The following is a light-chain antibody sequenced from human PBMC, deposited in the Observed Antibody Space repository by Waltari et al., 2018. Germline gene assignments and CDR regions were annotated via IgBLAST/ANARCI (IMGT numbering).Light chain of an antibody. V-gene: IGKV3-11*01. J-gene: IGKJ2*01. CDR1: QSVSSY. CDR2: DAS. Sequence: VLTQSPATLSFCPGERATLSCRASQSVSSYLAWYQQKPGQAPRLLIYDASNRATGIPARFSGSGSGTDFTLTISSLEPEDFAVYYCQQRSNWPPTFGQGTKLEIK. CDR3: QQRSNWPPT.